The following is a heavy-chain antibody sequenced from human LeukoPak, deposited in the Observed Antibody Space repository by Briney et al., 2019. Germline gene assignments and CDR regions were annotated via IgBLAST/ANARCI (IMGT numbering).Heavy chain of an antibody. V-gene: IGHV3-48*01. CDR3: ARTKWELLLGDY. D-gene: IGHD1-26*01. CDR1: GFTFSTYG. CDR2: ISSSSSTT. J-gene: IGHJ4*02. Sequence: GGSLRLSCAASGFTFSTYGMNWVRQAPGKGLEWVSYISSSSSTTYYADSVKGRFTISRDNAKNSLYLQMNSLRGEDTAVYYCARTKWELLLGDYWGQGTLVTVSS.